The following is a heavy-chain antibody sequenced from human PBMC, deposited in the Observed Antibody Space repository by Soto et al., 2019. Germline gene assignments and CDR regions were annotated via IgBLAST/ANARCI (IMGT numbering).Heavy chain of an antibody. D-gene: IGHD3-10*01. J-gene: IGHJ6*02. Sequence: GGSLRLSCVASGFRLSNHFMNWVRQAPGKGLEWVATIKEDGREKYYVESVEGRFTISRDNAKNSLYLEVSNVRDGDTAVYYCARPRFRGMDVWGQGTTVTVYS. CDR3: ARPRFRGMDV. CDR2: IKEDGREK. CDR1: GFRLSNHF. V-gene: IGHV3-7*03.